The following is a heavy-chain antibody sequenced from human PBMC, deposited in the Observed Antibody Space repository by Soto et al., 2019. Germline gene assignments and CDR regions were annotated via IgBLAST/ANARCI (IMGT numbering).Heavy chain of an antibody. Sequence: GGSLRLSCAAPGFTFSSYSMNGVRQAPGKGLEWVSSISISSSYIYYADSVKGRFTISRDNAKNSLYLQMNSLRAEDTAVYYCARDRYSSSSWGTGMDVWGQGTTVTVSS. V-gene: IGHV3-21*01. D-gene: IGHD6-6*01. CDR1: GFTFSSYS. CDR2: ISISSSYI. J-gene: IGHJ6*02. CDR3: ARDRYSSSSWGTGMDV.